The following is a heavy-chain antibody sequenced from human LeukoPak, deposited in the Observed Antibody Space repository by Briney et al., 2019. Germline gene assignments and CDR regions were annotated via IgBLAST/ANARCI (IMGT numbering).Heavy chain of an antibody. V-gene: IGHV4-61*02. CDR1: GGSISSGGYY. D-gene: IGHD3-10*01. J-gene: IGHJ4*02. CDR3: ARDGFGEMVRGVFDY. CDR2: IYTSGST. Sequence: SETLSLTCTVSGGSISSGGYYWSWIRQHPGKGLEWIGRIYTSGSTNYNPSLKSRVTMSVDTSKNQFSLKLSSVTAADTAVYYCARDGFGEMVRGVFDYWGQGTLVTVSS.